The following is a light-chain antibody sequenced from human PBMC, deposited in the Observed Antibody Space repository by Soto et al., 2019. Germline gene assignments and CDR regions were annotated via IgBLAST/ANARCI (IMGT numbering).Light chain of an antibody. V-gene: IGLV8-61*01. Sequence: QTVVTQEPSFSVSPGGTVTLTCGLSSGSVSTSYYPSWYQQTPGQAPRTLIYSTNTRSSGVPDRFSGSILGNKAALTITGAQADDESDYYCVLYMGRVLVFGGGTKLTVL. CDR3: VLYMGRVLV. CDR1: SGSVSTSYY. J-gene: IGLJ2*01. CDR2: STN.